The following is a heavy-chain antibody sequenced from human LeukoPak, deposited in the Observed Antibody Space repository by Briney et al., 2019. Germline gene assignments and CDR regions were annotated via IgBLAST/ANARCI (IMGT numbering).Heavy chain of an antibody. J-gene: IGHJ4*02. CDR3: ARDEMEHHGSYYDF. CDR2: IYHSGAT. V-gene: IGHV4-39*07. D-gene: IGHD1/OR15-1a*01. CDR1: GGSISSSSYY. Sequence: SETVSLTCTVSGGSISSSSYYWGWIRQPPGKGLEWIGSIYHSGATYYNPSLQSRVTMSVDTSKNQFSLNLSFVTAADTAVYYCARDEMEHHGSYYDFWGQGTLVSVSS.